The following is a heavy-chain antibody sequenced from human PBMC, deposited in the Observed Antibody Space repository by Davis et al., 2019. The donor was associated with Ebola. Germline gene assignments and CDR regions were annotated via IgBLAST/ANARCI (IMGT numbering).Heavy chain of an antibody. V-gene: IGHV3-21*01. CDR3: AGMGARAYYYGMDV. J-gene: IGHJ6*02. D-gene: IGHD1-26*01. CDR2: ISSSSSYI. Sequence: ETLSLTCAASGFTFSSYSMNWVRQAPGKGLEWVSSISSSSSYIYYADSVKGRFTISRDNSKNTLYLQMNSLRAEDTAVYYCAGMGARAYYYGMDVWGQGTTVTVSS. CDR1: GFTFSSYS.